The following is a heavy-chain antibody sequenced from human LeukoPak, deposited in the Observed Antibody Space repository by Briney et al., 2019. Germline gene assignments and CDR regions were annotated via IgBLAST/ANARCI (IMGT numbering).Heavy chain of an antibody. D-gene: IGHD3-22*01. CDR3: ASGDYGDYYDISEYYYFDN. V-gene: IGHV3-21*01. CDR1: GVTFGTYD. J-gene: IGHJ4*02. Sequence: GGPLRLSCGASGVTFGTYDMSWLRQARGEGVEWVSFISGRRNYISYADSVEGRFTISRDNAKNSLYLQMNSLSADATTVYFCASGDYGDYYDISEYYYFDNWGQGTLVTVSS. CDR2: ISGRRNYI.